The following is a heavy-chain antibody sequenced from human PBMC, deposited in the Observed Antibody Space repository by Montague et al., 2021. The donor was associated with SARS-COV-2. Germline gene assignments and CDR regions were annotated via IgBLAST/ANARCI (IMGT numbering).Heavy chain of an antibody. CDR1: GASVNSGDFY. J-gene: IGHJ4*02. D-gene: IGHD3-10*01. V-gene: IGHV4-61*08. CDR3: TRNAHYGSASYYFDY. CDR2: IYYSVDT. Sequence: SETLSLTCTVSGASVNSGDFYWSWIRQAPGKGLEWMGYIYYSVDTNYNPSLKSRISISVDRSMNQFSLKLSSVTAADTAVYFCTRNAHYGSASYYFDYWGLGTVVIVSS.